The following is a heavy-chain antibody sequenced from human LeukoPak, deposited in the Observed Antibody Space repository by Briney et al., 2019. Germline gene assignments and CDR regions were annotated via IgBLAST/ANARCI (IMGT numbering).Heavy chain of an antibody. CDR1: GFTLSTYG. CDR3: TCDLDRSDGL. Sequence: GGSLRLSCAVSGFTLSTYGMSWVRQAPGKGLEWVSAISGSGGSIHYADSVKGRFTISRDNAKNSLYLQMNSLRAEDTAVYYCTCDLDRSDGLWGQGTMVTVSS. J-gene: IGHJ3*01. D-gene: IGHD2-8*01. CDR2: ISGSGGSI. V-gene: IGHV3-23*01.